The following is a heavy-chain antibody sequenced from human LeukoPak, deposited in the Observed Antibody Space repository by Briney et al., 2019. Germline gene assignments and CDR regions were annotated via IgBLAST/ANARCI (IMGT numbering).Heavy chain of an antibody. CDR3: ARLVPAAILGIWFDP. V-gene: IGHV4-31*03. Sequence: SETLSLTCTVSGGSISSGGYYWSWIRQHPGKGLEWIGYIYYSGSTYYNPSLKSRVTISVDTSKNQFSLKLSSVTAADTAVYYCARLVPAAILGIWFDPWGQGTLVTASS. J-gene: IGHJ5*02. CDR2: IYYSGST. CDR1: GGSISSGGYY. D-gene: IGHD2-2*02.